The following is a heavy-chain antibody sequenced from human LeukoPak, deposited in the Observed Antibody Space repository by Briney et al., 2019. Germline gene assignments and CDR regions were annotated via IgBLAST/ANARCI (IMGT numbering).Heavy chain of an antibody. CDR3: ARVTRGPLGWFDP. V-gene: IGHV1-46*01. CDR1: GYTFTSYY. CDR2: INPSGGST. J-gene: IGHJ5*02. Sequence: GASVKVSCKASGYTFTSYYMHWVRQAPGQGLEWMGIINPSGGSTSYAQKFQGRVTMTRDMSTSTVYMELSSLRSEDTAVYYCARVTRGPLGWFDPWGQGTLVTVSS.